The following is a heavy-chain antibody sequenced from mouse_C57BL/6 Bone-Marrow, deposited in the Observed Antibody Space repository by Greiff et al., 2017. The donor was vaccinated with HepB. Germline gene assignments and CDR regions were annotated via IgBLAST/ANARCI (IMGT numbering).Heavy chain of an antibody. Sequence: QVQLQQSGAELARPGASVKLSCKASGYTFTSYGISWVKQRTGQGLEWIGEIYPRSGNTYYNEKFKGKATLTADKSSSTAYMELRSLTSEDSAVYFCARSNDDYGGNAMDYWGQGTSVTVSS. J-gene: IGHJ4*01. V-gene: IGHV1-81*01. D-gene: IGHD2-4*01. CDR2: IYPRSGNT. CDR3: ARSNDDYGGNAMDY. CDR1: GYTFTSYG.